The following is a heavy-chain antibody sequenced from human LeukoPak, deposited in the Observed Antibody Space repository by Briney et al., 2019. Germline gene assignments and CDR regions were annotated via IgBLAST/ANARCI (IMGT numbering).Heavy chain of an antibody. V-gene: IGHV1-2*02. Sequence: ASVTVSCKASGYTFTGYYIHWVRQAPGQGLEWMGWIYPYSGDTNYAQNFQGRVTMTRDTSISTAYMELSSLKSDDTAVYYCARDHSRNDLEYWGQGALVTVSS. CDR2: IYPYSGDT. CDR3: ARDHSRNDLEY. D-gene: IGHD1-1*01. CDR1: GYTFTGYY. J-gene: IGHJ4*02.